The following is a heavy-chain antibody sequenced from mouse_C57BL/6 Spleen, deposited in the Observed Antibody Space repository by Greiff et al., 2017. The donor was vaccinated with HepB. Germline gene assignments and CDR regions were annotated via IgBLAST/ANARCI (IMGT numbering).Heavy chain of an antibody. CDR1: GYSITSGYY. D-gene: IGHD1-1*01. V-gene: IGHV3-6*01. Sequence: EVKLVESGPGLVKPSQSLSLTCSVTGYSITSGYYWNWIRQFPGNKLEWMGYISYDGSNNYNPSLKNRISITRDTSKNQFFLKLNSVTTEDTATYYCATGSSYGYWGQGTTLTVSS. CDR2: ISYDGSN. J-gene: IGHJ2*01. CDR3: ATGSSYGY.